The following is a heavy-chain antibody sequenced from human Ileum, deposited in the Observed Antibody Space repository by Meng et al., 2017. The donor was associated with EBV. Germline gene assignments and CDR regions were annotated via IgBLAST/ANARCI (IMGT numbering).Heavy chain of an antibody. J-gene: IGHJ4*02. D-gene: IGHD7-27*01. V-gene: IGHV2-5*02. CDR3: AYFDKNWVPVDY. Sequence: ISWTNSVPPLVKPTQTPTLTCTFAGVSISTSGVVVGWIRQPPGKALEWLALIYWDDDKRYSPSLKSRLTITKDTSKNQVVLTMTNMDPVDTATYYCAYFDKNWVPVDYWRQGTLVTVSS. CDR2: IYWDDDK. CDR1: GVSISTSGVV.